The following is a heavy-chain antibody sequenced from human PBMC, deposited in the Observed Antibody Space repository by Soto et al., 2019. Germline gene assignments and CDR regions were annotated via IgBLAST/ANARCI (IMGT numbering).Heavy chain of an antibody. CDR2: IIPIFGTA. CDR1: GGTFSSYA. D-gene: IGHD5-12*01. V-gene: IGHV1-69*13. J-gene: IGHJ4*02. CDR3: ASRDGYNFMGIYYFDY. Sequence: SVKVSCKASGGTFSSYAISWVRQAPGQGLEWMGGIIPIFGTANYAQKFQGRVTITADESTSTAYMELSSLRSEDTAVYYCASRDGYNFMGIYYFDYWGQGTLVTFSS.